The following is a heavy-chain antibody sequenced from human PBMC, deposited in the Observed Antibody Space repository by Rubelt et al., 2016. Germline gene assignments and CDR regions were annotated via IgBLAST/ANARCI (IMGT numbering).Heavy chain of an antibody. J-gene: IGHJ4*02. CDR1: GGSISSGGYY. CDR3: ERLADYSTSSPDSLY. V-gene: IGHV4-31*08. Sequence: QVQLQESGPGLVKPSQTLSLTCTVSGGSISSGGYYWSWIRQHPGKGLEWIGYIYYSGSTYYNPSLKSRVTISLDTSKNQCSLKVRSVTDADTAVYYWERLADYSTSSPDSLYWGQGTLVTVSS. CDR2: IYYSGST. D-gene: IGHD6-6*01.